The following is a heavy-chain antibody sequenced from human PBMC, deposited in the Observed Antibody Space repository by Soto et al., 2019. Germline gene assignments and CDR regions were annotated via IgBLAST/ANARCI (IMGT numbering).Heavy chain of an antibody. V-gene: IGHV3-23*01. CDR3: ANPIHTYYDILTGHNWFDP. CDR2: ISGSGGST. CDR1: GFTFSSYA. D-gene: IGHD3-9*01. Sequence: PGGSLRLSCAASGFTFSSYAMSWVRQAPGKGLEWVSAISGSGGSTYYADSVKGRFTISRDNSKNTLYLQMNSLRAEDTAVYYCANPIHTYYDILTGHNWFDPWGQGTLVTVSS. J-gene: IGHJ5*02.